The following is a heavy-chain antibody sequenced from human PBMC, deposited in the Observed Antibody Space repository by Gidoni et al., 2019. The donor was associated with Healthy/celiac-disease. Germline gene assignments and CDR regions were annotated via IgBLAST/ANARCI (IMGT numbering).Heavy chain of an antibody. V-gene: IGHV3-23*01. D-gene: IGHD3-22*01. CDR3: AKATHYYDSSGYYGYFQH. CDR1: GFTFSTYA. CDR2: ISGSGGST. Sequence: EVQLLASGGGLVQPGGSLRLSCAASGFTFSTYAMSWVRQAPGKGLEWVSAISGSGGSTYYADSVKGRFTISRDNSKNTLYLQMNSLRAEDTAVYYCAKATHYYDSSGYYGYFQHWGQGTLVTVSS. J-gene: IGHJ1*01.